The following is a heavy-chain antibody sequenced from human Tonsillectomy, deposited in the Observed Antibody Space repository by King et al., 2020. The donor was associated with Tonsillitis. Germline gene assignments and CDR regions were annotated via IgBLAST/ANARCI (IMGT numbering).Heavy chain of an antibody. CDR1: GFAFRSYG. D-gene: IGHD6-19*01. V-gene: IGHV3-30*19. CDR3: ARERLYSSDWGIDY. CDR2: ISYDASRE. J-gene: IGHJ4*02. Sequence: VQLVESGGGVVQPGGSLRLSCASSGFAFRSYGMHWVRQAPGKGLEWVAVISYDASRENYADFVKGRFTISRDNSKNTLYLQMNSLRVGDTVVYYCARERLYSSDWGIDYWGQGSLVSVSS.